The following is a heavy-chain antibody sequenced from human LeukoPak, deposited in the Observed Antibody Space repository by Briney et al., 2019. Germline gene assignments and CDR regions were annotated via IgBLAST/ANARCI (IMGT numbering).Heavy chain of an antibody. V-gene: IGHV4-59*12. CDR3: ARGGHAAPFDY. CDR1: GGSISSYY. Sequence: PSETLSLTCTVSGGSISSYYWSWIRQPPGKGLEWIGYIYYSGSTNYNPSLKSRVTVSVDTSKNRFSLKLSSVTAADTAVYYCARGGHAAPFDYWGQGTLVTVSS. J-gene: IGHJ4*02. CDR2: IYYSGST. D-gene: IGHD2-2*01.